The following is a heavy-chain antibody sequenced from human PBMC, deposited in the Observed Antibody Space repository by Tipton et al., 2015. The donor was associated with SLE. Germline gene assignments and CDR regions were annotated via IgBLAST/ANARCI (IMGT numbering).Heavy chain of an antibody. D-gene: IGHD3-22*01. CDR2: MYYSGNT. V-gene: IGHV4-39*07. J-gene: IGHJ3*02. CDR1: GGSISSSSSYY. CDR3: ARGVGTMIVAVPRAFDI. Sequence: TLSLTCAVYGGSISSSSSYYWAWIRQPPGKGLEWIGSMYYSGNTYYNPSLKSRVTISVDTSKNQFSLKLRSVTAADTAVYYCARGVGTMIVAVPRAFDIWGQGTMVTVSS.